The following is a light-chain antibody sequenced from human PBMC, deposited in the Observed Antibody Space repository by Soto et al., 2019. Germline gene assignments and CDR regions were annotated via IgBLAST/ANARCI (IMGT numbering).Light chain of an antibody. CDR3: QQYSTYTPRT. CDR2: KAS. CDR1: QSISIW. J-gene: IGKJ1*01. Sequence: DIQMTQSPSTLSASVGDRVTITCRASQSISIWLAWYQQKPGKAPKILIYKASSLESGVPSRFSGSGSGTDFTLTISSLQRDDFAAYYCQQYSTYTPRTFGQGTQVEIK. V-gene: IGKV1-5*03.